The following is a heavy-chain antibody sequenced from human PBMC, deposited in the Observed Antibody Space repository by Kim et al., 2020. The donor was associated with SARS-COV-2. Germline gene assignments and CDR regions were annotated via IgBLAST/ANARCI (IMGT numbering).Heavy chain of an antibody. CDR3: ARELYGGYDLGPYYFDC. Sequence: SETLSLTCTVSGGSISSGNYYWNWIRQPAGKGLEWIGRIYTSGATNYNPSLKSRLDISLDASKNHFSLILTSVAAADTAVYYCARELYGGYDLGPYYFDCWGQGTLVTVSS. CDR1: GGSISSGNYY. D-gene: IGHD5-12*01. CDR2: IYTSGAT. V-gene: IGHV4-61*02. J-gene: IGHJ4*02.